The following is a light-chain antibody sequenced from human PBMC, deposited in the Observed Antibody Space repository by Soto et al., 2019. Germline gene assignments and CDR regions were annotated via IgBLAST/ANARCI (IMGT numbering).Light chain of an antibody. J-gene: IGLJ1*01. CDR2: DVS. CDR1: IDDVTAYYR. Sequence: QSVLTQPPSVSGSPGQSVTISCSGTIDDVTAYYRVSWYQQTPGTAPKLRIYDVSNRPSGVPDRFSGSRSGNTASLTISGLQAEDEGDYYCSVYTRTSTYVFGTGTKVTVL. V-gene: IGLV2-18*01. CDR3: SVYTRTSTYV.